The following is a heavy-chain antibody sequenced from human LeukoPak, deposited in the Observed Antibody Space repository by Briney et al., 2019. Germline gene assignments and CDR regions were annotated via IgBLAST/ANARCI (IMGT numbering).Heavy chain of an antibody. V-gene: IGHV3-23*01. CDR3: AKGEYNWNDGGGYYYYYYMDV. J-gene: IGHJ6*03. CDR2: ISGSGGST. Sequence: PGGSLRLSCAASGFTFSSYGMSWVRQAPGKGLEWVSAISGSGGSTYYADSVKGRFTISRDNSKNTLYLQMNSLRAVDTAVYYCAKGEYNWNDGGGYYYYYYMDVCGKGTTVTISS. D-gene: IGHD1-1*01. CDR1: GFTFSSYG.